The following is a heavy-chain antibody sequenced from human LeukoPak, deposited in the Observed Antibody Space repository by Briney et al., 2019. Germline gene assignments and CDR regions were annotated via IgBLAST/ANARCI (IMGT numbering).Heavy chain of an antibody. D-gene: IGHD2-2*01. CDR1: GYTFTDYY. Sequence: ASVKVSCKASGYTFTDYYLHWVRQAPGQGLGWMGWINPKSGVTDSKMKFQGRVTLTRDTSITTAYMELISLTSDDAAVYYCARAGGYCGSTSCYSGYYYYFMDVWGKGTTDTVSS. V-gene: IGHV1-2*02. CDR3: ARAGGYCGSTSCYSGYYYYFMDV. J-gene: IGHJ6*03. CDR2: INPKSGVT.